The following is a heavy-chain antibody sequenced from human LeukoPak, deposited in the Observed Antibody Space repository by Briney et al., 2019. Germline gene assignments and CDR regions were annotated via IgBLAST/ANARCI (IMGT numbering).Heavy chain of an antibody. J-gene: IGHJ4*02. D-gene: IGHD3-10*01. CDR1: GGSISSSSYY. CDR3: ARDSYYYGSGSPGFDY. Sequence: SSETLSLTCTVSGGSISSSSYYWGWIRQPPGKGLEWIGSIYYSGSTYYNPSLKSRVTISVDTSKNQFSLKLSSVTAADTAVYYCARDSYYYGSGSPGFDYWGQGTLVTVSS. CDR2: IYYSGST. V-gene: IGHV4-39*07.